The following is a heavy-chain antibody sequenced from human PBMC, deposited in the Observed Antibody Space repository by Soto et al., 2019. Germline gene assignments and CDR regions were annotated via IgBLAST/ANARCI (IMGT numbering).Heavy chain of an antibody. Sequence: ASGKFSCTASGHTFTRYDINWVRQATGQGLVWMGWMNPNSGNTGYAQKFQGRVTMTRNTSVSTAYMELSSLRSEDTAGYYCARGREYSRTFHPWGQGTLVNVSS. D-gene: IGHD6-6*01. CDR3: ARGREYSRTFHP. V-gene: IGHV1-8*01. CDR1: GHTFTRYD. CDR2: MNPNSGNT. J-gene: IGHJ5*02.